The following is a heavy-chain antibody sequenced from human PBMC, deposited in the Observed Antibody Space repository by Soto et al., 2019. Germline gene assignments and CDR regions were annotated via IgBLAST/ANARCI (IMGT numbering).Heavy chain of an antibody. V-gene: IGHV4-59*01. CDR2: IYYSGST. J-gene: IGHJ6*02. Sequence: SETLSLTCTVSGGSISSYYWGWIRQPPGKGLEWIGYIYYSGSTNYNPSLKSRVTISVDTSKNQFSLKLSSVTAADTAVYYCARSTGSGSYSLHYYYYGMDVWGQGTTVTVSS. CDR3: ARSTGSGSYSLHYYYYGMDV. D-gene: IGHD1-26*01. CDR1: GGSISSYY.